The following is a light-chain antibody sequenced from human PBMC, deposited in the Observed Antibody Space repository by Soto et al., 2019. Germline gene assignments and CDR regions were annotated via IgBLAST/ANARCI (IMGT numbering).Light chain of an antibody. CDR1: SSDVGSYNL. Sequence: QSVLTQPASVSGSPGQSMTISCTGTSSDVGSYNLVSWYQQHPGKAPKLMIYEGSKRPSGVSNRFSGSKSGNTASLTISGLQAEDEADYYCCSYAGSSSLVFGGGTKVTVL. CDR3: CSYAGSSSLV. CDR2: EGS. J-gene: IGLJ2*01. V-gene: IGLV2-23*01.